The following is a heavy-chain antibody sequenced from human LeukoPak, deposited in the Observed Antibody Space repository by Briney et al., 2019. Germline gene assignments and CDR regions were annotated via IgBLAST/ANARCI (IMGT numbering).Heavy chain of an antibody. CDR2: MNPDTTNT. Sequence: ASVKVSCKASGYTFSSYDINWVRQATGQGLEWLGWMNPDTTNTGYAQKFQGRVTMTSNTPMNTAYMELRNLTSEDTAAYYCARGPPESTSSDYWGQGTLVAVSS. CDR3: ARGPPESTSSDY. CDR1: GYTFSSYD. J-gene: IGHJ4*02. V-gene: IGHV1-8*01. D-gene: IGHD2-2*01.